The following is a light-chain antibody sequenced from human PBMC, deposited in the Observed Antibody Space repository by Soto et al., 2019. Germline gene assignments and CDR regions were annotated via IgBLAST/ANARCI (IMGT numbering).Light chain of an antibody. J-gene: IGKJ5*01. Sequence: EVVLTQSPVTLSLSPGERATLSCRASQSFRGLLSWYQQKPGQAPRLLIYDAYNSATGIPPRFSGSGSGTDFTFTISSLEPEDAAVSYCQQRHMWPITFGQGTRLEIK. CDR1: QSFRGL. V-gene: IGKV3-11*01. CDR2: DAY. CDR3: QQRHMWPIT.